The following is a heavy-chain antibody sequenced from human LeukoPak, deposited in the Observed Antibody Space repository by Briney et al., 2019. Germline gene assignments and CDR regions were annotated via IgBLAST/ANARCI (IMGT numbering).Heavy chain of an antibody. Sequence: SQTLSLTCAISGDSVPSNSAAWNWIRQSPSRGLEWLGRTYYRSNWYSNYTVSVKSRITINADTSKNQFSLQLNSVTPEDTAVYYCGRSLPATVGNWFDPWGQGTLVIVSS. D-gene: IGHD2-2*01. CDR2: TYYRSNWYS. J-gene: IGHJ5*02. V-gene: IGHV6-1*01. CDR3: GRSLPATVGNWFDP. CDR1: GDSVPSNSAA.